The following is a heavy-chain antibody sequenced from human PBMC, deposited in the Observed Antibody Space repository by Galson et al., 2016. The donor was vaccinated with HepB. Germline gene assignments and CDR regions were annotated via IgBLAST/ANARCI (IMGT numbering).Heavy chain of an antibody. CDR2: IYTSGST. D-gene: IGHD3-10*01. J-gene: IGHJ3*02. Sequence: TLSLTCTVSVGSISSGSYYWSWIRQPAGKGLERIGRIYTSGSTNYNPSPKSRVTISVDTSKNQFSLKLSSVTAADTAVYYCARGSYYNYHNAFDIWGQGTMVTVSS. CDR3: ARGSYYNYHNAFDI. CDR1: VGSISSGSYY. V-gene: IGHV4-61*02.